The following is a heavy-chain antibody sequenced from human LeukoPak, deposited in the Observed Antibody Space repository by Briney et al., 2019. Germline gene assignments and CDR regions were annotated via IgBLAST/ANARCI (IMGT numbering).Heavy chain of an antibody. CDR2: IYSGGST. V-gene: IGHV3-53*04. D-gene: IGHD3-16*01. Sequence: GGSLRLSCAASGFTVSSNYMGWVRQAPGKGLEWVSIIYSGGSTYYADSVKGRFTISRHNSKNTLYLQMNSLRAEDTAVYYCARAVGGSALDIWGQGTMVTVSS. J-gene: IGHJ3*02. CDR3: ARAVGGSALDI. CDR1: GFTVSSNY.